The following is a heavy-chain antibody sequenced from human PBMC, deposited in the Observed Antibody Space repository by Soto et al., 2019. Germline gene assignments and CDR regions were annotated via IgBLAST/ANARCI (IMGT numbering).Heavy chain of an antibody. Sequence: EVQLVESGGGFVQPGRSLRLSCTFSGFTSDDCALTWVRQAPGKGLEWLGLVRSKTYDGAAEYAASVKGRFTISRDESTSPDFLQMNRLKTEDTAVSYCTRDGDFYGFDVWGQGTTVTVSS. D-gene: IGHD3-3*01. CDR2: VRSKTYDGAA. CDR3: TRDGDFYGFDV. V-gene: IGHV3-49*04. J-gene: IGHJ6*02. CDR1: GFTSDDCA.